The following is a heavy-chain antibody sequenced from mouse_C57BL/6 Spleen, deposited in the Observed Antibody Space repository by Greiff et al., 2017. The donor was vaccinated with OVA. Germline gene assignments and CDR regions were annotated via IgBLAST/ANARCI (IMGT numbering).Heavy chain of an antibody. Sequence: EVKLMESGEGLVKPGGSLKLSCAASGFTFSSYAMSWVRQTPEKRLEWVAYISSGGDYIYYADTVKGRFTISRDNARNTLYLQMSSLKSEYTAMYYCTSGRYGSSYYFDYWGQGTTLTVSS. J-gene: IGHJ2*01. CDR2: ISSGGDYI. CDR1: GFTFSSYA. CDR3: TSGRYGSSYYFDY. V-gene: IGHV5-9-1*02. D-gene: IGHD1-1*01.